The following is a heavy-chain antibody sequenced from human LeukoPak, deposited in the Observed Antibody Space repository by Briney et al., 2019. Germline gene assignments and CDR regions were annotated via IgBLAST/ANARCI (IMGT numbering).Heavy chain of an antibody. J-gene: IGHJ4*02. Sequence: GGSLRLSCVASGFPFSSYWMTWVRLAPGKGLEWVANIKQDGSKKSYVDSVKGRFTISRDNAKNSLYLQMNSLRAEDTAIYYCTRVGYIDEGIDYWGQGTLVTVSS. D-gene: IGHD5-24*01. CDR1: GFPFSSYW. CDR2: IKQDGSKK. V-gene: IGHV3-7*04. CDR3: TRVGYIDEGIDY.